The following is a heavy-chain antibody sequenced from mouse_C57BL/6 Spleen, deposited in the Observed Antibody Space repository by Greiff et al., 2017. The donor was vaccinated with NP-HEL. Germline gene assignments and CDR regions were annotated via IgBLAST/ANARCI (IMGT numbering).Heavy chain of an antibody. D-gene: IGHD1-1*01. CDR2: IYPGDGDT. CDR1: GYAFSSSW. Sequence: QVQLKESGPELVKPGASVKISCKASGYAFSSSWMNWVKQRPGKGLEWIGRIYPGDGDTNYNGKFKGKATLTAAKSSSTAYMQLSSLTSEDAAVDFYAPITTAPYYCDDGGQGTTRTVSS. CDR3: APITTAPYYCDD. J-gene: IGHJ2*01. V-gene: IGHV1-82*01.